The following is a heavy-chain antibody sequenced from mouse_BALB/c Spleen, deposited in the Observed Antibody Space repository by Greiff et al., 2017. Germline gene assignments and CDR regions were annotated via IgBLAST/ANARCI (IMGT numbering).Heavy chain of an antibody. V-gene: IGHV14-3*02. J-gene: IGHJ1*01. CDR1: GFNIKDTY. Sequence: VHVKQSGAELVKPGASVKLSCTASGFNIKDTYMHWVKQRPEQGLEWIGRIDPANGNTKYDPKFQGKATITADTSSNTAYLQLSSLTSEDTAVYYCARDPYYYGSSYRYFDVWGAGTTVTVSS. D-gene: IGHD1-1*01. CDR2: IDPANGNT. CDR3: ARDPYYYGSSYRYFDV.